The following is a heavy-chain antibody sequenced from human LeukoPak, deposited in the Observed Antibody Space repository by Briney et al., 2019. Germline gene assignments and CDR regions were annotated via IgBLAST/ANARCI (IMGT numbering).Heavy chain of an antibody. D-gene: IGHD4-17*01. CDR1: GYTFTSYS. J-gene: IGHJ4*02. Sequence: GASVKVSCKASGYTFTSYSINWVRQAPGQGLEWMGWINPNSGGTNYAQKFQGRVTMTRDTSISTAYMELSRLRSDDTAVYYCARVGLYGDYGDYWGQGTLVTVSS. V-gene: IGHV1-2*02. CDR3: ARVGLYGDYGDY. CDR2: INPNSGGT.